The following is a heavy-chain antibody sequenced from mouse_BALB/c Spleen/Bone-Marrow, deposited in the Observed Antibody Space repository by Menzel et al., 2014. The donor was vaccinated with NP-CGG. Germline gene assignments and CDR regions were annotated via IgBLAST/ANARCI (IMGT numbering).Heavy chain of an antibody. CDR1: GFTFTDYC. CDR2: IRNKANGYTT. J-gene: IGHJ4*01. V-gene: IGHV7-3*02. CDR3: ARDDYYAMDY. Sequence: EVKLVESGGGLVQPGGSLRLSCATSGFTFTDYCMSWVRQPPGKALEWLGFIRNKANGYTTEYSASVKGRFTISRDNSQSILYLQMNTLRAEDSATYYCARDDYYAMDYWGQGTSVTVSS.